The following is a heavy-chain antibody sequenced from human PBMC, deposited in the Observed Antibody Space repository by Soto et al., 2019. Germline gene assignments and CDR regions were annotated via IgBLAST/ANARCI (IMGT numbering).Heavy chain of an antibody. CDR1: GGTFSSYA. D-gene: IGHD3-3*01. J-gene: IGHJ5*02. Sequence: QVQLVQSGAEVKKPGSSVKVSCKASGGTFSSYAISWVRQAPGQGLEWMGGIIPIFGTANYAQKFQGRVMITADKSTSTAYMELSSLRSADSAVYYCASCPPITIFGVGVGNWFDPWGQGTLVTVSS. CDR2: IIPIFGTA. V-gene: IGHV1-69*06. CDR3: ASCPPITIFGVGVGNWFDP.